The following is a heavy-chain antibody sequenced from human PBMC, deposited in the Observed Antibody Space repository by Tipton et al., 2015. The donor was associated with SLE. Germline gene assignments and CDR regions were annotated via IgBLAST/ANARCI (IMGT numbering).Heavy chain of an antibody. D-gene: IGHD2-21*01. CDR2: INHGGST. CDR1: GGSFSGYY. J-gene: IGHJ5*02. Sequence: TLSLTCAVYGGSFSGYYWTWIRQPPGKGLEWIGEINHGGSTNYNPSLKSRVTISEDTSKNQFSLKLTSVTAADTALYYCVRGHPHIVVLIGGGWFDPWGQVTLVTVSS. V-gene: IGHV4-34*01. CDR3: VRGHPHIVVLIGGGWFDP.